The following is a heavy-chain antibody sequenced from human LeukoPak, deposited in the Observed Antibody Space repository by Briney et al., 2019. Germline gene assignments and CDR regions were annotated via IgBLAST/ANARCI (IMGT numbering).Heavy chain of an antibody. D-gene: IGHD3-9*01. CDR1: GFTFSSYA. V-gene: IGHV3-64*01. J-gene: IGHJ3*02. Sequence: GGSLRLSCAASGFTFSSYAVHWVRQAPGKGLEYVSAISSNGGSTYYANSVKGRFTIPRDDSKNTVYLQLNSLRGEDTAIYYCARSRYLDWGGAFDMWGQGTMVTVSS. CDR3: ARSRYLDWGGAFDM. CDR2: ISSNGGST.